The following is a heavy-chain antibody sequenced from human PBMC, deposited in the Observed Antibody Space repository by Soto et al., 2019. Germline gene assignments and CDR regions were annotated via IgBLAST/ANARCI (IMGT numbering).Heavy chain of an antibody. CDR2: IYPRDSDT. J-gene: IGHJ4*02. Sequence: PRASLKISCQGSGYSFTSYWIGWVRQMPGKGLEWMGIIYPRDSDTRYSQSFQGQVTISADKSISTAYLQWSSLKASDTAMYYCARWVGPILYYFDYWGQGTLVTVS. D-gene: IGHD2-2*02. CDR3: ARWVGPILYYFDY. V-gene: IGHV5-51*01. CDR1: GYSFTSYW.